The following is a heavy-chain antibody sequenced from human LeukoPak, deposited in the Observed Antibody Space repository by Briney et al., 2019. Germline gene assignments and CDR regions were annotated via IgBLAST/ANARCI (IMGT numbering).Heavy chain of an antibody. J-gene: IGHJ4*02. Sequence: GESLKISCQGFGYTFTTSWIGWVRQAPGQGLEWMGWISAYNGNTIYAQKVKGRVTMTTDTSTSTAYMELRSLKSDDTAVYYCARASYCSDGSCYSDYWGQGTLVTVSS. V-gene: IGHV1-18*04. CDR3: ARASYCSDGSCYSDY. D-gene: IGHD2-15*01. CDR1: GYTFTTSW. CDR2: ISAYNGNT.